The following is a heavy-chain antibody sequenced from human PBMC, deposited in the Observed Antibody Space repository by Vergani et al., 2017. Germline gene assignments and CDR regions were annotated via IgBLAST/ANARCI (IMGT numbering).Heavy chain of an antibody. CDR1: GGSINSHNYY. CDR2: IHTSGST. J-gene: IGHJ4*02. D-gene: IGHD2-15*01. V-gene: IGHV4-61*02. Sequence: QVQLQESGPGLVKPSQTLSLTCTVSGGSINSHNYYWSWIRQPAGKGLEWIGRIHTSGSTNYNPSLKSRVTMSEDTSKNHFSLNLTSVTAADTAVYFCARGSXLGGSWYKPLFDYWGQGILVTVSS. CDR3: ARGSXLGGSWYKPLFDY.